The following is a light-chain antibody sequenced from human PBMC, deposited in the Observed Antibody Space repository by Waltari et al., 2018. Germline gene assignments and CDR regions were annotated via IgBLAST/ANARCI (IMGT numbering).Light chain of an antibody. V-gene: IGLV3-19*01. CDR3: DSRDSSGNHEV. CDR2: GQN. CDR1: RLRSYH. J-gene: IGLJ2*01. Sequence: SSELTQDPVVSVALGQTVRITCQGARLRSYHAHWYQQKPGQAPVLVIYGQNNRPSGIADRFSGSTSGNTASLTITGAQAEDEADYYCDSRDSSGNHEVFGGGTKLTVL.